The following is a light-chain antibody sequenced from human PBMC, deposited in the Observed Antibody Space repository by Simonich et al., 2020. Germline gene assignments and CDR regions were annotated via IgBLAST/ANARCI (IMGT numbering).Light chain of an antibody. CDR3: CSYAGSSTVV. V-gene: IGLV2-14*03. CDR1: SSDVGGYNY. J-gene: IGLJ2*01. Sequence: QSALTQPASVSGSPGQSITISCTGTSSDVGGYNYVSWYQQHPGKAPKLMIYDVSNRPSGVSNRFSGPKSGNTASLTISGLQAEDEADYYCCSYAGSSTVVFGGGTKLTVL. CDR2: DVS.